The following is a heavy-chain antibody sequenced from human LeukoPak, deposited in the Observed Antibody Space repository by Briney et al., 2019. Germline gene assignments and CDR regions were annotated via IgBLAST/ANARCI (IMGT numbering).Heavy chain of an antibody. CDR2: IKQDGSEK. J-gene: IGHJ4*02. CDR3: AKGGEYGGNFPFDY. D-gene: IGHD4-23*01. CDR1: GFTFSSYW. V-gene: IGHV3-7*01. Sequence: GGSLRLSCAASGFTFSSYWMSWVRQAPGKGREGVANIKQDGSEKYYVDAVKGGFTISRDNAKNSLYLQMNSLRAEDTAVYYCAKGGEYGGNFPFDYWGQGTLVTVSS.